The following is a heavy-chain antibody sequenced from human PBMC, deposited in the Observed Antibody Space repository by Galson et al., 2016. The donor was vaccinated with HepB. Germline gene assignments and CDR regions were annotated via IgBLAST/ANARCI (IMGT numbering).Heavy chain of an antibody. V-gene: IGHV3-74*01. CDR3: HNGRENNY. D-gene: IGHD1-14*01. CDR2: INSDGGNK. J-gene: IGHJ4*02. CDR1: GFTFSSYW. Sequence: SLRLSCAASGFTFSSYWMHWVRQAPGKGLVWVSRINSDGGNKDYADSVTGRFTISRDNAKNTLFLQMDSLRPEDTAVYYCHNGRENNYWGQGNLVTVSS.